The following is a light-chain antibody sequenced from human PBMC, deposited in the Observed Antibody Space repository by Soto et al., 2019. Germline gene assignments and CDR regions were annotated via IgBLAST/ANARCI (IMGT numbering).Light chain of an antibody. CDR3: QQYESSPRT. CDR2: RTS. Sequence: EIVLTQSPGTLSLSPGERATLSCRASQSVSSSYLAWYQQKPGQAPRLLIYRTSNRATCIPDRFSGSGSGTDFTLTISRLEPEDFAVYWCQQYESSPRTFGQGTKVEIK. J-gene: IGKJ1*01. V-gene: IGKV3-20*01. CDR1: QSVSSSY.